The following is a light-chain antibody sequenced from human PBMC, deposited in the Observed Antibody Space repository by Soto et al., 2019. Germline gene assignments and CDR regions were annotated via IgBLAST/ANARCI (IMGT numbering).Light chain of an antibody. CDR3: QQRSNWPRMYT. V-gene: IGKV3-11*01. CDR2: DAS. Sequence: EIVLTQSPATLSLSPGERATLSCRASQSVSSYLAWYQQKPGQAPRLLIYDASNRATGIPDRFSGSGSGTDFTLTISSLEPEDFAVCSCQQRSNWPRMYTFGQGTKLEIK. J-gene: IGKJ2*01. CDR1: QSVSSY.